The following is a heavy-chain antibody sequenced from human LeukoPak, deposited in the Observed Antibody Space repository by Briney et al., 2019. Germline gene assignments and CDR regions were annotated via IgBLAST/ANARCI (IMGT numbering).Heavy chain of an antibody. CDR2: IYYSGST. CDR3: ARVFVAAAGRDY. Sequence: SQTLSLTCTVSGGSISSGDYYRSWIRQPPGKGLEWIGYIYYSGSTYYNPSLKSRVTISVDTSKNQFSLKLSSVTAADTAVYYCARVFVAAAGRDYWGQGTLVTVSS. CDR1: GGSISSGDYY. D-gene: IGHD6-13*01. V-gene: IGHV4-30-4*08. J-gene: IGHJ4*02.